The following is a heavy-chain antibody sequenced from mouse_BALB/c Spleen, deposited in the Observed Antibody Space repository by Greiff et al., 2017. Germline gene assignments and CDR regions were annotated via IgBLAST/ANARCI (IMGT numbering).Heavy chain of an antibody. CDR3: ARHSYGSSYHWYFDV. V-gene: IGHV5-12-1*01. CDR2: ISSGGGST. CDR1: GFAFSSYD. D-gene: IGHD1-1*01. Sequence: EVKLMESGGGLVKPGGFLKLSCAASGFAFSSYDMPWVRQTPDKRLEWVAYISSGGGSTYYPDTVKGRFTISRDNAKNTLYLQMSSLKSEDTAMYYCARHSYGSSYHWYFDVWGAGTTVTVSS. J-gene: IGHJ1*01.